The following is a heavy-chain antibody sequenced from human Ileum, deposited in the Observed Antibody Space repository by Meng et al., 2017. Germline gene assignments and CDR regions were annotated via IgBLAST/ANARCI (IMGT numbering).Heavy chain of an antibody. J-gene: IGHJ5*01. Sequence: LWGCGGGLVQPGGSLRLSFAASGFNFSSHSMSWVRQAPGKGLEWVSVTTDWNGKAYYADSVKGRFTISRDNSKNTLYLQMNSLRVDDTAVYYCVNRAWLESWGQGTLVTVSS. CDR2: TTDWNGKA. CDR3: VNRAWLES. V-gene: IGHV3-23*01. D-gene: IGHD3-10*01. CDR1: GFNFSSHS.